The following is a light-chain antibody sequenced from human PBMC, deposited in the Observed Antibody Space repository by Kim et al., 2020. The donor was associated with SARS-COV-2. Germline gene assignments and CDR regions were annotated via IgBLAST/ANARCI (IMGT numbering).Light chain of an antibody. CDR2: GAS. CDR1: ESVDSSK. Sequence: EIVLTQSPGTLSSSPGETATFSCRASESVDSSKLVWYQQKPGQAPRLLIFGASSRATGIPDRFSGSGSGTDFTLTISRLEPEDFAVYYCWQFGGTPPITFGQGTRLEIK. V-gene: IGKV3-20*01. CDR3: WQFGGTPPIT. J-gene: IGKJ5*01.